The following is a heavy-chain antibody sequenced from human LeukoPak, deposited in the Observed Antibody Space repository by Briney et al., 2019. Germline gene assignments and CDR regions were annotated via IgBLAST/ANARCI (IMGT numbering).Heavy chain of an antibody. J-gene: IGHJ4*02. CDR1: GFTFSSYA. Sequence: PGGSLRLSCAASGFTFSSYAMSWVRQAPGKGLEWVSGISGTGGSTYYADSVKGRFTISRDNSKNTLYLQMNSLRAEDTAVYYCARAAIVVVVAAPTDYWGQGTLVTVSS. D-gene: IGHD2-15*01. V-gene: IGHV3-23*01. CDR2: ISGTGGST. CDR3: ARAAIVVVVAAPTDY.